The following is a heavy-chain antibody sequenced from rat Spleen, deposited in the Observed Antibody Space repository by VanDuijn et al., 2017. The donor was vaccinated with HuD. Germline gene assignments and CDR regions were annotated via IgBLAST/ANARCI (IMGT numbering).Heavy chain of an antibody. V-gene: IGHV2-32*01. CDR2: MWSDGDT. CDR3: ARQGFITVMVVITTSWYFDF. D-gene: IGHD1-12*02. J-gene: IGHJ1*01. CDR1: GFSLTSYH. Sequence: QVQLKESGPGLVQPSQTLSLTCTVSGFSLTSYHVHWVRQPPGKGLEWMGVMWSDGDTSYNSALKSRLSISRDTSKSQVFLKMDSLRSEDTATYYCARQGFITVMVVITTSWYFDFWGPGTMVTVSS.